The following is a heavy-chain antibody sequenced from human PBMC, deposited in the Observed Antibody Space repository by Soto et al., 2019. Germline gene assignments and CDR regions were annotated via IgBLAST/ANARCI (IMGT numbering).Heavy chain of an antibody. J-gene: IGHJ4*02. CDR3: ARPSSGWYYFDY. D-gene: IGHD6-19*01. Sequence: ASVKVSCKASGYTFTSYAMHWVRQAPGQRLEWMGWINAGNGNTKYSQKFQGRVTITRDTSASTAYMELRSLRSEDTAVYYCARPSSGWYYFDYWGQGTLVTVSS. V-gene: IGHV1-3*01. CDR2: INAGNGNT. CDR1: GYTFTSYA.